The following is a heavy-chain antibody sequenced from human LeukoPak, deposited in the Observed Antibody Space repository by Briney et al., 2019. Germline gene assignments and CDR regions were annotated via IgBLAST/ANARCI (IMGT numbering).Heavy chain of an antibody. CDR2: FDPEDGET. V-gene: IGHV1-24*01. CDR1: GYTLTELS. D-gene: IGHD2-2*01. J-gene: IGHJ4*02. Sequence: ASVKVSCKVSGYTLTELSMHWVRQAPGKGLEWMGGFDPEDGETIYAQKFQGRVTMTEDTSTDTAYMELSSLRSEDTAVYYCARDYCSSTSCLFDYWGQGTLVTVSS. CDR3: ARDYCSSTSCLFDY.